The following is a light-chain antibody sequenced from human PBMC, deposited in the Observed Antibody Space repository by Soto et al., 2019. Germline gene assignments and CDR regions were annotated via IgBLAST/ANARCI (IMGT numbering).Light chain of an antibody. CDR2: DVS. CDR1: SSDVGGYNY. V-gene: IGLV2-14*01. J-gene: IGLJ1*01. CDR3: SSYTSSSTLV. Sequence: QSVLTQPASVSGSPGHLITTSCTGTSSDVGGYNYVSWYQQHPGKAPKLMIYDVSNRPSGVSNRFSGSKSGNTASLTISGLQAEDEADYYCSSYTSSSTLVFGTGTKVTVL.